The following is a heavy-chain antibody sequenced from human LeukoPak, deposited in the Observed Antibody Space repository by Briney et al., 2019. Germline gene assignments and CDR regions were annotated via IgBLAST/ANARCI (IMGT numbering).Heavy chain of an antibody. Sequence: SLRLSCAASGFTFSSYAMSWVRQAPGKGLEWVSAISGSGGSTYYADSVKGRFTISRDNSKNTLYLQMNSLRAEDTAVYYCAKGYDSSGYYYHNWGQGTLVTVSS. CDR3: AKGYDSSGYYYHN. J-gene: IGHJ4*02. V-gene: IGHV3-23*01. CDR2: ISGSGGST. CDR1: GFTFSSYA. D-gene: IGHD3-22*01.